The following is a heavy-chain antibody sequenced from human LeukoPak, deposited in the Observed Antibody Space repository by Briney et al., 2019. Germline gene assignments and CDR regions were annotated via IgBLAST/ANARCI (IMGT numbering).Heavy chain of an antibody. CDR2: ISSNGGGT. V-gene: IGHV3-64*01. CDR1: GFTFSSYA. Sequence: GGSLILSCAASGFTFSSYAMHWVRQAPGKGLQYVSAISSNGGGTYYANSVKGRFTISRDNSKNTLYLQMGSLRAEDMAVYYCARAPGPSGGPDYWGQGTLVTVSS. CDR3: ARAPGPSGGPDY. D-gene: IGHD2-15*01. J-gene: IGHJ4*02.